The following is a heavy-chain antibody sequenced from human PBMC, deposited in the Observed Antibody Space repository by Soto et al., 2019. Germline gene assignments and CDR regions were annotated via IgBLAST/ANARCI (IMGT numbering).Heavy chain of an antibody. CDR3: ARDRLMATAGTARHYFGLDV. D-gene: IGHD5-18*01. CDR2: IYYSGST. Sequence: SETLSLTCTVSGGSISSGGYYWSWIRQHPGKGLEWIGYIYYSGSTYYNPSLKSRVTISVDTSKNQFSLKLSSVTAADTAVYYCARDRLMATAGTARHYFGLDVWGQGTTVTVSS. CDR1: GGSISSGGYY. V-gene: IGHV4-31*03. J-gene: IGHJ6*02.